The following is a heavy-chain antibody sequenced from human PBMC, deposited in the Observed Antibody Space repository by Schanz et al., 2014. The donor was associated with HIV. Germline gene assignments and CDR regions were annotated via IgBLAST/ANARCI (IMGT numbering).Heavy chain of an antibody. CDR2: VNPNSGGT. CDR1: GSTFSGYF. V-gene: IGHV1-2*02. CDR3: ARVRADSGWQNYYYGLDV. J-gene: IGHJ6*02. D-gene: IGHD6-19*01. Sequence: QVQLVQSGAEVKKPGASVKVSCKASGSTFSGYFIHWLRQAPGQGLEWMGWVNPNSGGTKYVQKFQGRVTMTRDTSISPAYVDLSRPTSDDTAVYYCARVRADSGWQNYYYGLDVWGQGTTVTVSS.